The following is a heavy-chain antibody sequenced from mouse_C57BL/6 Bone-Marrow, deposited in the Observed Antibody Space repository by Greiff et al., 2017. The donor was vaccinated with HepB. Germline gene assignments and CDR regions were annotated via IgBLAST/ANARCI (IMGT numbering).Heavy chain of an antibody. D-gene: IGHD1-1*01. J-gene: IGHJ2*01. CDR1: GYTFTDYY. V-gene: IGHV1-26*01. CDR3: ARRRLLTVVGLDY. Sequence: EVKLQQSGPELVKPGASVKISCKASGYTFTDYYMNWVKQSHGKSLEWIGDINPNNGGTSYNQKFKGKATLTVDKSSSTAYMELRSLTSEDSAVYYCARRRLLTVVGLDYWGQGTTLTVSS. CDR2: INPNNGGT.